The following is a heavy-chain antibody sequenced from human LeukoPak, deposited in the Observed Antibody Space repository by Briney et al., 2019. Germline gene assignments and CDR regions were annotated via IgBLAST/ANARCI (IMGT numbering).Heavy chain of an antibody. CDR3: VRDLGGRSGH. V-gene: IGHV3-74*01. Sequence: PWGSLRLSCAASGFTFSSYGMHWVRQAPGKGLVWVSRINEDGSTTNYADSVKGRSTIFRDNAKNTLYLQMNSLRAEDTAVYYCVRDLGGRSGHWGQGTLVTVSS. CDR1: GFTFSSYG. J-gene: IGHJ4*02. D-gene: IGHD1-26*01. CDR2: INEDGSTT.